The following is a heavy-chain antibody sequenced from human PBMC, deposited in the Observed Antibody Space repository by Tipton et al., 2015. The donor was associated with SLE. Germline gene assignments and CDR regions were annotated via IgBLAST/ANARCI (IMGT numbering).Heavy chain of an antibody. CDR2: ISYSGAT. CDR3: ARLTPWGYDY. CDR1: GATIDGNTYF. D-gene: IGHD7-27*01. Sequence: TLSLTCTVSGATIDGNTYFWDWIRQPPGKGLMLIGSISYSGATSYNPSLKSRVTISVDTSKNHFSLSLISVTAADTAVYYCARLTPWGYDYWGPGMLVTVSS. J-gene: IGHJ4*02. V-gene: IGHV4-39*07.